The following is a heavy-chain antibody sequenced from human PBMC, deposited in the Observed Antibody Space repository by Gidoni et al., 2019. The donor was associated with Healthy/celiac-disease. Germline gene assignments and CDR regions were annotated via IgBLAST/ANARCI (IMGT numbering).Heavy chain of an antibody. CDR3: AMQTGPLRFVDPGYFDY. D-gene: IGHD3-3*01. V-gene: IGHV3-23*01. Sequence: EVQLLESGGGLVQPGGSLRLSCAASGFTFSSYAMSWVRQAPGKGLEWVSAISGSGGSTYYADPVKGRFTISRDNSKNTLYLQMNSLRAEDTAVYYCAMQTGPLRFVDPGYFDYWGQGTLVTVSS. J-gene: IGHJ4*02. CDR2: ISGSGGST. CDR1: GFTFSSYA.